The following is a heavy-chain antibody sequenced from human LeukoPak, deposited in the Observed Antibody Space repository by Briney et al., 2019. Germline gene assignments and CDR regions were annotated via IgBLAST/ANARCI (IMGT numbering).Heavy chain of an antibody. CDR1: GFTFGGYS. Sequence: GGSLRLSCAASGFTFGGYSMHWVRQAPGKGLEWVAVISHDGTYEYYADSVKGRFTISRDNSKNTLYLQMNSLRAEDTAVYYCATTGTSGWARFDYWGQGTLVTVSS. CDR3: ATTGTSGWARFDY. V-gene: IGHV3-30*14. CDR2: ISHDGTYE. J-gene: IGHJ4*02. D-gene: IGHD6-19*01.